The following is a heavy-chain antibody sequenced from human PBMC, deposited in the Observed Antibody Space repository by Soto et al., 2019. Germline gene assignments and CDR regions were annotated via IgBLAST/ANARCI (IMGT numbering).Heavy chain of an antibody. D-gene: IGHD2-2*01. CDR1: GFTFDDYG. J-gene: IGHJ6*02. CDR2: INWNGGST. Sequence: PGGSLSLSCAASGFTFDDYGMSWVRQAPGKGMEWVSGINWNGGSTGYADSVKGRFTISRDNAKNSLYLQMNSLRAEDTALYYCAFHCISTSCYVYSGDMDVWGQGTTVTVSS. CDR3: AFHCISTSCYVYSGDMDV. V-gene: IGHV3-20*04.